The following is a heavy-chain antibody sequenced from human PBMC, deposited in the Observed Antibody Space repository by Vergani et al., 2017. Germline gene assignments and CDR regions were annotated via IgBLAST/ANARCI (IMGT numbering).Heavy chain of an antibody. D-gene: IGHD6-19*01. CDR2: IYYSGST. CDR3: ARHHGYSSGCLFDY. V-gene: IGHV4-39*01. CDR1: GGSISSSSYY. Sequence: QLQLQESGPGLVKPSETLSLTCTVSGGSISSSSYYWGWIRQPPGKGLEWIGSIYYSGSTYYNPSLKSRVTISVDTSKNQFSLKLSSVTAADTAVYYCARHHGYSSGCLFDYWGQGTLVTVSS. J-gene: IGHJ4*02.